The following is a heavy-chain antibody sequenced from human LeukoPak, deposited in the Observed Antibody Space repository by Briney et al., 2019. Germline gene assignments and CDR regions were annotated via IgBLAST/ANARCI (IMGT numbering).Heavy chain of an antibody. D-gene: IGHD1-1*01. V-gene: IGHV3-30*01. Sequence: GGSLRLSCAASGFTFSRYAIHWVRQAPGKGLEWVAFISFDGNTKYYSDSVRGRFTISRDSSKNTVYLQMNSLRPEDTAVYYCARDMSEKYTADYWGQGTLVTVSS. J-gene: IGHJ4*02. CDR1: GFTFSRYA. CDR2: ISFDGNTK. CDR3: ARDMSEKYTADY.